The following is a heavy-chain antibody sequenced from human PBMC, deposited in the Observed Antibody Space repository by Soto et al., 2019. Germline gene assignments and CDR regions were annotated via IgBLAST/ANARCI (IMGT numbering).Heavy chain of an antibody. D-gene: IGHD6-13*01. V-gene: IGHV1-69*13. CDR1: GGTFSSYA. Sequence: ASVKVSCKASGGTFSSYAISWVRQAPGQGLEWMGGIIPIFGTANYAQKFHGRVTITADESTSTAYMELSSLRSEDTAVYYCARDWPIIAAAAVSYYYGMDVWGQGTTVTVSS. CDR3: ARDWPIIAAAAVSYYYGMDV. J-gene: IGHJ6*02. CDR2: IIPIFGTA.